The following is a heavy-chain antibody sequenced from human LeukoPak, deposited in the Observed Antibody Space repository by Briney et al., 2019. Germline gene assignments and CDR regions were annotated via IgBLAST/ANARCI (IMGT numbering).Heavy chain of an antibody. CDR3: ARKVPAARLYYYYYYMDV. D-gene: IGHD2-2*01. J-gene: IGHJ6*03. V-gene: IGHV4-34*01. Sequence: SETLSLTCAVYGGSFSGYYWSWIRPPPGKGLEWIGEINHSGSTNYNPSLKSRVTISVDTSKNQFSLKLSSVTAADTAVYYCARKVPAARLYYYYYYMDVWGKGTTVTVSS. CDR2: INHSGST. CDR1: GGSFSGYY.